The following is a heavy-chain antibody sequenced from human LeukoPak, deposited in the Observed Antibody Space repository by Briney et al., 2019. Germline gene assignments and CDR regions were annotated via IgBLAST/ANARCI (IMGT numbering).Heavy chain of an antibody. D-gene: IGHD5-24*01. CDR2: VRYDGSDK. V-gene: IGHV3-30*02. CDR1: GFTFSSHG. CDR3: AKTGGRDGYGFDS. J-gene: IGHJ4*02. Sequence: GGSLRLSCAASGFTFSSHGMHWVRQAPDKGLEWVAVVRYDGSDKYYADSVKGRFTISRDNSKNTLYLQMNSLRAEDTALYYCAKTGGRDGYGFDSWGQGTLVTVSP.